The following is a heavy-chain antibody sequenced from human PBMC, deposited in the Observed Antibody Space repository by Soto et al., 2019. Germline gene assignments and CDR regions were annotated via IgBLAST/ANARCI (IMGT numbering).Heavy chain of an antibody. V-gene: IGHV1-18*01. J-gene: IGHJ4*02. D-gene: IGHD3-16*02. CDR1: GYTFTSYG. CDR3: ARNIMITFGGVIVPALFDY. Sequence: GASVKVSCKASGYTFTSYGISWVRQAPGQGLEWMGWISAYNGNTNYAQKLQGRVTMTTDTSTSTAYMELRGLRSDDTAVYYCARNIMITFGGVIVPALFDYWGQGTLVTVSS. CDR2: ISAYNGNT.